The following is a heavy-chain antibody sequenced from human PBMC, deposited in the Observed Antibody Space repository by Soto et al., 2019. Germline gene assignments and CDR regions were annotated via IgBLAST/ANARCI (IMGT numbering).Heavy chain of an antibody. CDR1: GYTFTTYG. V-gene: IGHV1-69*13. CDR3: ARGQQQLVPIWFDP. J-gene: IGHJ5*02. Sequence: ASVKVSCKASGYTFTTYGISWVRQAPGQGLEWMGGIIGIFGKTNYAQKFQGRVTMTADESTSTAYMELSSLRSEDTAVYYCARGQQQLVPIWFDPWGQGTLVTVSS. D-gene: IGHD6-13*01. CDR2: IIGIFGKT.